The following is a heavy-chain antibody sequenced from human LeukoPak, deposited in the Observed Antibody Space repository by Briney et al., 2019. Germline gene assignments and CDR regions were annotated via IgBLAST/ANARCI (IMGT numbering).Heavy chain of an antibody. CDR3: AKAVESFYYNYGMAV. V-gene: IGHV3-30*18. J-gene: IGHJ6*02. CDR2: MAYDGSNK. CDR1: GFRFSSYG. Sequence: TVGCLRLSCAASGFRFSSYGMHWVRQAPGKGLEWVAIMAYDGSNKYYADSVKGRFTISRDNSKNTLYLQMNSLKAEDTAVYYCAKAVESFYYNYGMAVWGQGTTVTVSS.